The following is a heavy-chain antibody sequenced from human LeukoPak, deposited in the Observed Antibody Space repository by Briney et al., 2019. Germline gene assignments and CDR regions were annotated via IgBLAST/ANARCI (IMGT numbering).Heavy chain of an antibody. D-gene: IGHD6-19*01. CDR3: ARLAVAGLYYYYYYYMDV. Sequence: SQTLSLTCTVSGGSISSGDYYWSWIRQPPGKGLEWIGYIYYSGSTYYNPSLKSRVTISVDTSKNQFSLKLSSVTAADTAVYYCARLAVAGLYYYYYYYMDVWGKGTTVTVSS. CDR1: GGSISSGDYY. J-gene: IGHJ6*03. V-gene: IGHV4-30-4*08. CDR2: IYYSGST.